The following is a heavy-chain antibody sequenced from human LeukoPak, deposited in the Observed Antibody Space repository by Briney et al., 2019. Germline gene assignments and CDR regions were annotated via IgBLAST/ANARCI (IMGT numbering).Heavy chain of an antibody. D-gene: IGHD2-2*01. CDR3: ARGLPDIVVVPAATGWFDP. J-gene: IGHJ5*02. CDR2: INHSGST. V-gene: IGHV4-34*01. Sequence: SETLSLTCAVYGVSFSGYYWSWIRQPPGKGLEWIGEINHSGSTNYNPSLKSRVTISVDTSKNQFSLKLSSVTAADTAVYYCARGLPDIVVVPAATGWFDPWGQGTLVTVSS. CDR1: GVSFSGYY.